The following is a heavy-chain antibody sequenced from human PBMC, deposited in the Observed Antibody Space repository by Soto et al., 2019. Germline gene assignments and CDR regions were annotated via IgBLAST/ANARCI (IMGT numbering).Heavy chain of an antibody. J-gene: IGHJ4*02. CDR3: AKELLRFGKSLERYFDY. CDR1: GFTFSTYA. D-gene: IGHD3-10*01. Sequence: GGSLRLSCVASGFTFSTYAMSWVRQAPGKGLEWVSAISGSGRSTYYADSVKGRFTISRDNSKNTLYLQLNFLRVEDTAVYYCAKELLRFGKSLERYFDYWGQGALVTVSS. V-gene: IGHV3-23*01. CDR2: ISGSGRST.